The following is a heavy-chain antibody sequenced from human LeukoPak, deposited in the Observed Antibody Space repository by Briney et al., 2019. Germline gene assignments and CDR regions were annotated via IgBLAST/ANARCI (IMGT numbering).Heavy chain of an antibody. Sequence: GGSLRLSCAASGFSVSSSEMNWVRQAPGKGLAWVANIKSDNGVLYGDSVKGRFTISSDKATNSVYLQMNSLRAEDTAVYYCARACGGEGLCYYYMDVWGKGTTVTVSS. CDR1: GFSVSSSE. CDR3: ARACGGEGLCYYYMDV. J-gene: IGHJ6*03. D-gene: IGHD2-21*01. CDR2: IKSDNGV. V-gene: IGHV3-48*03.